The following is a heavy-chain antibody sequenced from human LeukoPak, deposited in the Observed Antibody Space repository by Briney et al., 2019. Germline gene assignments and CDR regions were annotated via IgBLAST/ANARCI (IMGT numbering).Heavy chain of an antibody. CDR3: ARRVGSSSWFFDY. CDR2: IYPGDSDT. D-gene: IGHD6-13*01. J-gene: IGHJ4*02. CDR1: GYSFTSYW. Sequence: GESLKISCKGSGYSFTSYWIAWVRQMPGKGLEWLGIIYPGDSDTRYSPSFQGQVTISADKSISTAYLQWSSLKASDTAMYYCARRVGSSSWFFDYWGQGTLVTVSS. V-gene: IGHV5-51*01.